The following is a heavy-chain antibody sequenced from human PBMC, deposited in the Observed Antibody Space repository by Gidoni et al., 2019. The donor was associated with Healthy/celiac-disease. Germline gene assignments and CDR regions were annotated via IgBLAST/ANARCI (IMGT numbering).Heavy chain of an antibody. J-gene: IGHJ4*02. CDR3: ARIRRISMIAEYYFDY. Sequence: QVTLKESGPVLVKPTETLTLTCTVSGFSLSNAGMGVSWIRQPPGKALEWLAHIFSNDEKSYSTSLKSRLTISKDTSKSQVVLTMTNMDPVNTATYYCARIRRISMIAEYYFDYWGQGTLVTVSS. V-gene: IGHV2-26*01. CDR1: GFSLSNAGMG. D-gene: IGHD3-22*01. CDR2: IFSNDEK.